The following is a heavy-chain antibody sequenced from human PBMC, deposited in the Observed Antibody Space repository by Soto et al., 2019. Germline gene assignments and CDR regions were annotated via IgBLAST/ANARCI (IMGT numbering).Heavy chain of an antibody. D-gene: IGHD2-21*01. V-gene: IGHV1-69*02. J-gene: IGHJ5*02. CDR3: ARAEGGGGSWYAA. CDR1: GDIFNRYT. CDR2: IIPVVGGP. Sequence: QVQLVQSGAEVKKPGSSVRVACKTSGDIFNRYTISWVRQAPGLGLEWMGRIIPVVGGPNYAEKFRGRVTITADKATTTVYLEVRSLRSDDTATYYCARAEGGGGSWYAAWDQGTLVTVSS.